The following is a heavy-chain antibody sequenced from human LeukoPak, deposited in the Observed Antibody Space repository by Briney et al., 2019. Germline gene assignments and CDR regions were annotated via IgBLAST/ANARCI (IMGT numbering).Heavy chain of an antibody. CDR1: VCTFSSCA. CDR2: INPIYGTA. D-gene: IGHD4-17*01. Sequence: GASVKVSCKASVCTFSSCAISWLRQAPGQGLAWMGGINPIYGTANYAQKFQGRVTHTTDESTSTAYMELSSLRSEDAAVYSCARGLYGDPDKCTFDYWGQGTRVTVSS. J-gene: IGHJ4*02. V-gene: IGHV1-69*05. CDR3: ARGLYGDPDKCTFDY.